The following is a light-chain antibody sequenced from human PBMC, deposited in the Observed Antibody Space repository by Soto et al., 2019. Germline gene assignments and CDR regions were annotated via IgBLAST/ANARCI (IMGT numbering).Light chain of an antibody. CDR3: QQYNNWPWIT. J-gene: IGKJ5*01. V-gene: IGKV3-15*01. CDR2: GAS. Sequence: EIVMTQSPSTLSVSLGERATLSFSASQSVSSNLAWYQQKPGQDPRLLIYGASTRATGIPARFSGSGSGTEFTLTISSLQSEDFAVYYCQQYNNWPWITFGQGTRLEIK. CDR1: QSVSSN.